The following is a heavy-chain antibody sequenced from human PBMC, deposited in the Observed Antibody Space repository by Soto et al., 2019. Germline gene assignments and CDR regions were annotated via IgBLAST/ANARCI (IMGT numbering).Heavy chain of an antibody. CDR1: GFPFGEDA. D-gene: IGHD6-19*01. Sequence: VGSLRLSCAASGFPFGEDAMSWVRQAPVKGLEWVSVISDSGATTYYADSVRGRFTISRDNSKNTLYLQMKSLRAEDSASYYCAKEDTSSGSLDYWGQGALVTVSS. J-gene: IGHJ4*02. CDR3: AKEDTSSGSLDY. V-gene: IGHV3-23*01. CDR2: ISDSGATT.